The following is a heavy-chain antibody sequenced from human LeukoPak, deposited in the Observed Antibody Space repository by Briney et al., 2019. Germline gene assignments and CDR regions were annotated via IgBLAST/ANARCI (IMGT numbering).Heavy chain of an antibody. Sequence: GASVKVSCKASGYTFTGYYMHWVRQAPGQGLEWMGWISAYNGNTNYAQKLQGRVTMTTDTSTSTAYMEPRSLRSDDTAVYYCAREVAGIANGMDVWGQGTTVTVSS. J-gene: IGHJ6*02. D-gene: IGHD6-19*01. CDR1: GYTFTGYY. CDR3: AREVAGIANGMDV. CDR2: ISAYNGNT. V-gene: IGHV1-18*04.